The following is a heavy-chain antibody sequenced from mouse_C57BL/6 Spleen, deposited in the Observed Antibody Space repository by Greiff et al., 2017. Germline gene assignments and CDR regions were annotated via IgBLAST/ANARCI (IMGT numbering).Heavy chain of an antibody. Sequence: EVQGVESGGGLVKPGGSLKLSCAASGFTFSDYGMHWVRQAPEKGLEWVAYISSGSSTIYYADTVKGRVTISRDNAKNTLFLQMTSLRSEDTARYYCARDDYDEYYFDYWGQGTTLTVSS. V-gene: IGHV5-17*01. J-gene: IGHJ2*01. CDR1: GFTFSDYG. CDR3: ARDDYDEYYFDY. D-gene: IGHD2-4*01. CDR2: ISSGSSTI.